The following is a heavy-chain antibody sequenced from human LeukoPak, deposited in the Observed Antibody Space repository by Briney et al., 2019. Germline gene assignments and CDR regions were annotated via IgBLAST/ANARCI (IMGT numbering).Heavy chain of an antibody. CDR1: GFTFSSYW. V-gene: IGHV3-7*01. J-gene: IGHJ6*03. CDR2: IKQDGSEK. D-gene: IGHD3-9*01. Sequence: GGSLRLTCAASGFTFSSYWMSWVRQAPGKGLEWVANIKQDGSEKYYVDSVKGRFTISRDNAKNSLYLQMNSLRAEDTAVYYCARDRRYDILTGRTYYYYMDVWGKGTTVTVSS. CDR3: ARDRRYDILTGRTYYYYMDV.